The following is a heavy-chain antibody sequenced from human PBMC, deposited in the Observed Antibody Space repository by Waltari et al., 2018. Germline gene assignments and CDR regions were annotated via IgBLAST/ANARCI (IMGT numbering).Heavy chain of an antibody. CDR3: AKMAAKVGAHDAFDI. D-gene: IGHD1-26*01. Sequence: QVEMQESGRGLVRPSETLSRTCTVSGGSGDKFYGSWIRQPAGKGLEWIGRIYANGNTNYNPSLKTRVTMSEDMSKNEVSLTLTSVTAADTAVYYCAKMAAKVGAHDAFDIWGQGTMVIVSS. V-gene: IGHV4-4*07. CDR2: IYANGNT. CDR1: GGSGDKFY. J-gene: IGHJ3*02.